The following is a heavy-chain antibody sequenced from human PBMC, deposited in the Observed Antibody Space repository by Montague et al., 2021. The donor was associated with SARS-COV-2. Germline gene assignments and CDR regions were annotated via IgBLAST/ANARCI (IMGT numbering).Heavy chain of an antibody. Sequence: SETLSLTCTVSGGSISSYYWSWIRQPPGKGLEWIGYIYYSGSTNYSPSLKSRVTISVDTSKNQFSLRVTSVTAADTAVYYCARGGGYYYYGFDYWGQGTTVTVSS. D-gene: IGHD3-22*01. CDR1: GGSISSYY. CDR3: ARGGGYYYYGFDY. J-gene: IGHJ4*02. V-gene: IGHV4-59*12. CDR2: IYYSGST.